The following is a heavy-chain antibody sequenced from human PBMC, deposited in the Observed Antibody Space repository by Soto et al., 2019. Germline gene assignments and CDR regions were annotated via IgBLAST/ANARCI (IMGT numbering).Heavy chain of an antibody. D-gene: IGHD2-21*02. CDR2: IWYEGSIQ. CDR3: ARDCGGVCRDFDY. CDR1: GFSFSNHG. V-gene: IGHV3-33*01. Sequence: QVQLVESGGGVVQPGRSLRLSCVASGFSFSNHGMHWVRRAPGTGVEGVAIIWYEGSIQYYADSVKGRFTISRDNSKNTLYLQMNSLPAEDTAVYYCARDCGGVCRDFDYWGQGTMVTVAS. J-gene: IGHJ4*02.